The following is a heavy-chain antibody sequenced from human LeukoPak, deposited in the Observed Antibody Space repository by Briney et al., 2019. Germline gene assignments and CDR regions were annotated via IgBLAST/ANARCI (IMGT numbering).Heavy chain of an antibody. CDR1: GGSFSGYY. V-gene: IGHV4-34*01. Sequence: SETLSLTCAVYGGSFSGYYWSWIRQPPGKGLEWIGEINHSGSTNYNPSLKSRVTISVDASKNQFSLKLSSVTAADTAVYYCARAPTYYDYVWGSWIIGFDYWGQGTLVTVSS. CDR3: ARAPTYYDYVWGSWIIGFDY. D-gene: IGHD3-16*01. CDR2: INHSGST. J-gene: IGHJ4*02.